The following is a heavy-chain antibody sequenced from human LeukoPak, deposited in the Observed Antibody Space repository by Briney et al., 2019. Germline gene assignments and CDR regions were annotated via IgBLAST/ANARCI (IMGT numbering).Heavy chain of an antibody. CDR2: FSYDGSNK. CDR1: GFTLSSYT. Sequence: PGGSLRLSCAASGFTLSSYTTHWVRQAPGKGLEWVAVFSYDGSNKYYADSVKGRFTISRDNSKNTLYLQMNSLRAEDTAVYYCARDATMVPLYYYYYMDVWGKGTTVTVSS. J-gene: IGHJ6*03. CDR3: ARDATMVPLYYYYYMDV. V-gene: IGHV3-30-3*01. D-gene: IGHD3-10*01.